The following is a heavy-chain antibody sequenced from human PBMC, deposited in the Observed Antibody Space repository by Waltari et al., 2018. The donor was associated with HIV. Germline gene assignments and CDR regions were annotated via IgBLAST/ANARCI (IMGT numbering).Heavy chain of an antibody. Sequence: QVQLQQWGAGLLKPSETLSLTCAVYGGSFSGYYWSWIRQPPGKGLEWIGEINHSGSTNYNPSLKIRVTISVDTSKNQFSLKLSSVTAADTAVYYCAETPDSPRLDYYGMDVWGQGTTVTVSS. CDR2: INHSGST. J-gene: IGHJ6*02. CDR3: AETPDSPRLDYYGMDV. D-gene: IGHD5-18*01. CDR1: GGSFSGYY. V-gene: IGHV4-34*01.